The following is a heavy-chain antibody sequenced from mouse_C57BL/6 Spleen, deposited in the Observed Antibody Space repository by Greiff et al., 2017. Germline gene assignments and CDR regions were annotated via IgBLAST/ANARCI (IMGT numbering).Heavy chain of an antibody. CDR3: TRWLQDARCY. J-gene: IGHJ4*01. D-gene: IGHD2-2*01. CDR1: GYTFTDYE. V-gene: IGHV1-15*01. Sequence: VQLQQSGAELVRPGASVTLSCKASGYTFTDYEMHWVKQTPVHGLEWIGAIDPETGGTAYNQKFKGKAILTADKSSSTAYMERRSLTSEDSAVYYCTRWLQDARCYWGQGTSVTGSS. CDR2: IDPETGGT.